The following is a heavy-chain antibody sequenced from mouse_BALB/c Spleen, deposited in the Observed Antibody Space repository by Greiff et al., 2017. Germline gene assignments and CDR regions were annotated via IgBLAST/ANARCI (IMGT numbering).Heavy chain of an antibody. CDR1: GFTFSSYT. CDR2: ISNGGGST. D-gene: IGHD2-14*01. CDR3: ARESYDRYGDYFDY. Sequence: DVKLVESGGGLVQPGGSLKLSCAASGFTFSSYTMSWVRQTPEKRLEWVAYISNGGGSTYYPDTVKGRFTISRDNAKNTLYLQMSSLKSEDTAMYYCARESYDRYGDYFDYWGQGTTLTVSS. J-gene: IGHJ2*01. V-gene: IGHV5-12-2*01.